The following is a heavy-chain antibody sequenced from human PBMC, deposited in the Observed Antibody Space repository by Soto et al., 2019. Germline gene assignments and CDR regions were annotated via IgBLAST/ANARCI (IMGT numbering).Heavy chain of an antibody. CDR2: IIPIFGTA. Sequence: GASVKVSCKASGGTFSSYAISWVRQAPGQGLEWMGGIIPIFGTANYAQKFQGRVTITADESTSTAYMELSSLRSEDTAVYYCASSATYCSGGSCYSHHGWLDHWGQVTLVTVS. V-gene: IGHV1-69*13. CDR3: ASSATYCSGGSCYSHHGWLDH. D-gene: IGHD2-15*01. J-gene: IGHJ5*02. CDR1: GGTFSSYA.